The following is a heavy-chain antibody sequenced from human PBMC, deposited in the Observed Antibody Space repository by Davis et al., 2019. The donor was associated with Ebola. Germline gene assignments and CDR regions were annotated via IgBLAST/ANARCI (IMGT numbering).Heavy chain of an antibody. J-gene: IGHJ4*02. D-gene: IGHD5-18*01. CDR1: GYPFTAFG. Sequence: AASVKVSCKASGYPFTAFGISWVRQAPGQGPEWVGWINTYSGNTDYAQKFLGRVTMTRDTSTSTVYMELGSLRSDDTAVYYCAKRENSYGFEYWGQGTLVRVSS. CDR2: INTYSGNT. CDR3: AKRENSYGFEY. V-gene: IGHV1-18*04.